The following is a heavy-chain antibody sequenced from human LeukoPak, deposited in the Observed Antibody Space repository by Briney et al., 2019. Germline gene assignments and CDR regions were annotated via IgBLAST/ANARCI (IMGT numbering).Heavy chain of an antibody. CDR3: AKGQWLRLYYFDY. D-gene: IGHD5-12*01. V-gene: IGHV3-23*01. CDR1: GFTFSSYA. J-gene: IGHJ4*02. CDR2: ISGSGGST. Sequence: QPGGSLRLSCAASGFTFSSYAMSGVRQAPGKGLEWVSAISGSGGSTYYADSVKGRFTISRDNSKNTLYLQMNSLRAEDTAVYYCAKGQWLRLYYFDYWGQGTLVTVSS.